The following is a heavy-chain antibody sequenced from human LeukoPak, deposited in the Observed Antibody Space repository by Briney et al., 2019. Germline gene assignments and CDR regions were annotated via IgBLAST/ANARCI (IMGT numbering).Heavy chain of an antibody. V-gene: IGHV4-39*02. CDR2: IYYSGST. CDR1: GGSNSRSSYH. J-gene: IGHJ3*02. D-gene: IGHD1-26*01. CDR3: AREPPADSGSNDAFDI. Sequence: SETLSLTCTVSGGSNSRSSYHWGWIRQPPGKGVGWIGSIYYSGSTYYNPSLKSRVTISVDTSKNRFSLMLSAVTAADTAVYYCAREPPADSGSNDAFDIWGQGTMVTVSS.